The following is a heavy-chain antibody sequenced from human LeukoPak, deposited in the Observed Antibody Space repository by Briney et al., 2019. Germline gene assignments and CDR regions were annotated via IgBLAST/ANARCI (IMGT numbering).Heavy chain of an antibody. V-gene: IGHV1-2*02. CDR1: GYTFTGYY. D-gene: IGHD3-9*01. Sequence: ASVKVSCKASGYTFTGYYMHWVRQAPGQGLEWMGWINPNSGGTNYAQKFQGRVTMTRDTSISTAYMELSRLRSDDTAVYYCARGKGGVLRYFDWFSPTGRYYFDYWGQGTLVTVSS. J-gene: IGHJ4*02. CDR3: ARGKGGVLRYFDWFSPTGRYYFDY. CDR2: INPNSGGT.